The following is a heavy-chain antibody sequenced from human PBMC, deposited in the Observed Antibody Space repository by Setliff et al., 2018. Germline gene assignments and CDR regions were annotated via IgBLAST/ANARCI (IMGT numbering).Heavy chain of an antibody. V-gene: IGHV4-4*09. CDR1: GGSVSTFY. J-gene: IGHJ4*02. Sequence: SETLSLTCRVSGGSVSTFYWTCIRQPPGKGLEWIGYIFTSGSTKYNPSLKRRATISRDTSSNQFSLKQFSVTAADTAVYYCAHSTTFDLHHDYWGQGALVTVSS. D-gene: IGHD3-9*01. CDR2: IFTSGST. CDR3: AHSTTFDLHHDY.